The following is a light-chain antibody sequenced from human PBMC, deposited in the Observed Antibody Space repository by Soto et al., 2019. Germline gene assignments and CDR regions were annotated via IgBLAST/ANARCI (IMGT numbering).Light chain of an antibody. CDR3: CSYAGSSSYV. V-gene: IGLV2-11*01. CDR1: NSDVGGYNY. Sequence: QSALTQPRSVSGSPGQSVTISCTGTNSDVGGYNYVSWYQQHPGKAPKLMIYTVTKWPSGVPDRFSGSKSDNTASLTISGLQADDEADYYCCSYAGSSSYVFGTGTKVTVL. J-gene: IGLJ1*01. CDR2: TVT.